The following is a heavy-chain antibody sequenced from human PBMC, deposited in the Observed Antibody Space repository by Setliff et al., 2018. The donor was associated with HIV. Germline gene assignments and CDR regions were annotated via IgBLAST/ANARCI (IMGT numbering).Heavy chain of an antibody. CDR1: GGSISTGGYY. CDR2: SDYNGRT. D-gene: IGHD3-9*01. CDR3: AGVSPPPDNYFYYYMDV. V-gene: IGHV4-31*02. J-gene: IGHJ6*03. Sequence: PSETLSLTCTVSGGSISTGGYYWSWIRQQPGKGLEWIGYSDYNGRTYYNPSLKSRVTISVDTSKNQFSLKLSSVTAADTAVYYCAGVSPPPDNYFYYYMDVWGKGTTVTVSS.